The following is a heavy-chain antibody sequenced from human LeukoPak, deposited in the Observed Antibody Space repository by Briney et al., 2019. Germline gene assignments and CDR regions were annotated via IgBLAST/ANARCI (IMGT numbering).Heavy chain of an antibody. CDR2: IYYSGST. CDR3: ATVTTNYYYYGMDV. V-gene: IGHV4-59*06. Sequence: SETLSLTCTVSGGSISSYYWSWIRQPPGKGLEWIGYIYYSGSTYYNPSLKSRVTISVDTSKNQFSLKLSSVTAADTAVYYCATVTTNYYYYGMDVWGQGTTVTVSS. J-gene: IGHJ6*02. D-gene: IGHD4-17*01. CDR1: GGSISSYY.